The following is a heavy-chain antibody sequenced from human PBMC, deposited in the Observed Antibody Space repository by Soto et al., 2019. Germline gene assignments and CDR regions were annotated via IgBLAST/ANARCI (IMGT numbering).Heavy chain of an antibody. Sequence: EVQLLESGGGLVQPGGSLRLSCADSGFTFSSYAMSWVRQAPGKGLEWVSALSAGGGTTYYADSVKGRFTISRDSSKNTLYLQMNSLRAEDTAVYYCAKASRDYDWIFDYWGQGILVPVSS. J-gene: IGHJ4*02. CDR3: AKASRDYDWIFDY. V-gene: IGHV3-23*01. CDR1: GFTFSSYA. CDR2: LSAGGGTT. D-gene: IGHD5-12*01.